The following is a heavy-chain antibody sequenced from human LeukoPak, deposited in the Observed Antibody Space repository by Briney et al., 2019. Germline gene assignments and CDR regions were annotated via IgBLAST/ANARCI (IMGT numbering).Heavy chain of an antibody. V-gene: IGHV3-7*01. CDR2: IKEDESKK. J-gene: IGHJ6*04. Sequence: KPGGSLRLSCVASGFTFNTFWMSWVRQAPGKGLEWVANIKEDESKKYYVDSMKGRLSISRDNAKNSVYLQMNSLRVEDTAVYYCARGRDVDVWGKGTTVTVSS. CDR3: ARGRDVDV. CDR1: GFTFNTFW. D-gene: IGHD5-24*01.